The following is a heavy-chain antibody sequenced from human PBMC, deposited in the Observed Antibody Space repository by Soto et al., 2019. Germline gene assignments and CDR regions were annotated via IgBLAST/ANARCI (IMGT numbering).Heavy chain of an antibody. V-gene: IGHV3-30*18. J-gene: IGHJ4*02. CDR1: GFTFSSYG. CDR2: ISYDGSNK. D-gene: IGHD5-12*01. CDR3: AKDEVDGLLDY. Sequence: QVQLVESGGGVVQPGRSLRLSCAASGFTFSSYGMHWVRQAPGKGLEWVAVISYDGSNKYYADSLKGRFTISRDNSKNTLYLQMNSLRAEDTAVYYCAKDEVDGLLDYWGQGTLVTVSS.